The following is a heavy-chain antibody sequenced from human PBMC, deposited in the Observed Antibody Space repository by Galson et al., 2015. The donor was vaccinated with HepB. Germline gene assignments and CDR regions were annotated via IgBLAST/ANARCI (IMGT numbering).Heavy chain of an antibody. V-gene: IGHV6-1*01. J-gene: IGHJ4*02. D-gene: IGHD3-22*01. Sequence: AWNWIRQSPSRGLEWLGRTYYRSKWSSDYAASVKSRITINADTSKNQFSLQLNSVTPEDTAVYYCARGHYYDSTGAYYFDYWGQGTLVTVSS. CDR1: A. CDR3: ARGHYYDSTGAYYFDY. CDR2: TYYRSKWSS.